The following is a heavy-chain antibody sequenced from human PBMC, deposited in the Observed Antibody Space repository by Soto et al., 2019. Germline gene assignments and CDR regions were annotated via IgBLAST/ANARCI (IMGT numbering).Heavy chain of an antibody. D-gene: IGHD3-3*01. J-gene: IGHJ4*02. Sequence: QVQLVESGGGVVQPGRSLRLSCAASGFTFSVFGMHWVRQAPGKGLEWVAVISNDGNSEHYADTVKGRFTISRDNSKNTCYLQMNSLSVEDTAVYYCAKTITTIGVSSTGRGALLDNWGQGILVSVCS. V-gene: IGHV3-30*18. CDR2: ISNDGNSE. CDR1: GFTFSVFG. CDR3: AKTITTIGVSSTGRGALLDN.